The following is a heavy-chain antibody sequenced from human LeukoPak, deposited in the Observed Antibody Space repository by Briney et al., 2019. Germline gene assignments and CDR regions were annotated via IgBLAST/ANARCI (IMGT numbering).Heavy chain of an antibody. Sequence: SETLSFTCTVSGGSISSYYWSWIRQPAGKGLEWIVRIHTSGSTNYSPSLKSRITMSVDTSKNQFSLKLSSVTAADTAVYYCAREWGFDYSNDQYYYYMDVWGKGTTVTVSS. CDR3: AREWGFDYSNDQYYYYMDV. V-gene: IGHV4-4*07. J-gene: IGHJ6*03. D-gene: IGHD4-11*01. CDR1: GGSISSYY. CDR2: IHTSGST.